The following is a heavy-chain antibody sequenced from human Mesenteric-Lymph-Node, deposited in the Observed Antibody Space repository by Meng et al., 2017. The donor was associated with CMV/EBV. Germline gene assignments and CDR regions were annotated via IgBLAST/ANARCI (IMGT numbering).Heavy chain of an antibody. CDR3: AKERGMATVTTGAFDI. J-gene: IGHJ3*02. CDR2: IAAGGNT. D-gene: IGHD4-17*01. CDR1: GFSVSRGY. V-gene: IGHV3-53*01. Sequence: GFSVSRGYSSWVRQATGKRLEWVAVIAAGGNTYYADSVKGRFTISSDNSKNTLYVQMNSLRVEDTALYYCAKERGMATVTTGAFDIWGQGTMVTVSS.